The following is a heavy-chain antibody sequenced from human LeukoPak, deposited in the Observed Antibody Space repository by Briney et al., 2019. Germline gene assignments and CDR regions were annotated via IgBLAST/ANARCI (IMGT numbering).Heavy chain of an antibody. CDR2: INHSGST. V-gene: IGHV4-34*01. J-gene: IGHJ3*02. Sequence: SETLSLTCAVYGGSFSGYYWSWIRQPPGKGLEWIGEINHSGSTNYNPSLKSRVTISVDTSKNQFSLKLRSVTAADIYVYYGVRGKPDIWGQGTMVTVSS. CDR1: GGSFSGYY. CDR3: VRGKPDI.